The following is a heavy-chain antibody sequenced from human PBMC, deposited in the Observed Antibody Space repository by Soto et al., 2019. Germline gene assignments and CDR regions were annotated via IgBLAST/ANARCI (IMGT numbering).Heavy chain of an antibody. CDR1: GYNFISYW. Sequence: GESLKISCKASGYNFISYWIGWVRQMPGKGLEWMGIIYPGGSETRYSPSFQGQVTISVDKSISTASLQWSSLKASDTAMYYCARPLYNAYSGNDYDAFDVWGQGTLVTVSS. D-gene: IGHD5-12*01. CDR3: ARPLYNAYSGNDYDAFDV. J-gene: IGHJ3*01. V-gene: IGHV5-51*01. CDR2: IYPGGSET.